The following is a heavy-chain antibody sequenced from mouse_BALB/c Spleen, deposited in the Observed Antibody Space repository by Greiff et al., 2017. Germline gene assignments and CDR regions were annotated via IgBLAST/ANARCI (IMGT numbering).Heavy chain of an antibody. CDR2: ISSGGSYT. CDR1: GFTFSSYG. V-gene: IGHV5-6*02. CDR3: ARGEAARDY. J-gene: IGHJ4*01. Sequence: DVKLVESGGDLVKPGGSLKLSCAASGFTFSSYGMSWVRQTPDKRLEWVATISSGGSYTYYPDSVKGRFTISRDNAKNTLYLQMSSLKSEDTAMYYCARGEAARDYWGQGTSVTVSS.